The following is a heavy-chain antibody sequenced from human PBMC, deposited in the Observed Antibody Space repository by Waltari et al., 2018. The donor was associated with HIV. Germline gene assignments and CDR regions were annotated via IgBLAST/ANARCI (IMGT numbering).Heavy chain of an antibody. V-gene: IGHV3-53*01. CDR2: IYSGGST. J-gene: IGHJ6*02. CDR1: GFTICSNY. CDR3: ARDPRSSGYYGMDV. Sequence: EVQLVASGGGLIEPGGSLRVSCAASGFTICSNYMSWVRTAPGKGLECVSGIYSGGSTYYADSVKGLFIISRDNSKNTVSLHMNSLRAEDMAGYYCARDPRSSGYYGMDVWGQGIKVTVSS. D-gene: IGHD1-26*01.